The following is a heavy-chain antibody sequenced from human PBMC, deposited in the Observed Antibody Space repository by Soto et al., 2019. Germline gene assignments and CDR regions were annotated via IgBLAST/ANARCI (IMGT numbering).Heavy chain of an antibody. CDR3: LRDGGLT. CDR2: MNQDGSDK. J-gene: IGHJ5*02. V-gene: IGHV3-7*04. Sequence: EVQLVESGGDLVQPGGSLRLSCAASGFSCSSYWMSWVRQAPGKGLEWVAHMNQDGSDKYYVDSVKGRFTISRDNTKNSLFLQMNSLRAEDTAVYYCLRDGGLTWGQGTLVTVSS. D-gene: IGHD3-16*01. CDR1: GFSCSSYW.